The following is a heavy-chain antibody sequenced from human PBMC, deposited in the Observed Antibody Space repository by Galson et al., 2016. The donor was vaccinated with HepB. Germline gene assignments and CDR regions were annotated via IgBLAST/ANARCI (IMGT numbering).Heavy chain of an antibody. CDR2: INPDGSQT. CDR3: ARDPMRFAFDL. J-gene: IGHJ3*01. CDR1: GSTFRTSW. V-gene: IGHV3-7*01. Sequence: SLRLSCAASGSTFRTSWMSWVRQPPGKGPEWVANINPDGSQTYYVDSVKGRFNISKDNAKNSLYLRMNSLRADDTAVYYCARDPMRFAFDLWGQGTMVTDSS.